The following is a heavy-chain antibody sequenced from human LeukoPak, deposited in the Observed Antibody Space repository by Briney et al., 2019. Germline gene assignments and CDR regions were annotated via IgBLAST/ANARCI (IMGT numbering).Heavy chain of an antibody. D-gene: IGHD6-6*01. V-gene: IGHV3-48*03. CDR1: GFTFSSYE. J-gene: IGHJ6*03. Sequence: GGSLRLSCAASGFTFSSYEMNWVRQAPGKGLEWVSYIGSSGSTIYYADSVKGRFTISRDNAKNSLYLQMNSLRAEDTAVYYCARDRIAARPYYMDVWGKGTTVTVSS. CDR3: ARDRIAARPYYMDV. CDR2: IGSSGSTI.